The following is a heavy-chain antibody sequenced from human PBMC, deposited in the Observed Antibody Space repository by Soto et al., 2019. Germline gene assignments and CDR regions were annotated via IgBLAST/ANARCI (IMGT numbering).Heavy chain of an antibody. V-gene: IGHV3-30*18. J-gene: IGHJ4*02. D-gene: IGHD2-2*01. CDR3: AKDGPIDIVVVPAALDY. CDR1: GFTFSSYG. Sequence: PGGSLRLSCAASGFTFSSYGMHWVRQAPGKGLEWVAVISYDGSNKYYADSVKGRFTISRDNSKNTLYLQMNSLRAEDTAVYYCAKDGPIDIVVVPAALDYWGQGTLVTVSS. CDR2: ISYDGSNK.